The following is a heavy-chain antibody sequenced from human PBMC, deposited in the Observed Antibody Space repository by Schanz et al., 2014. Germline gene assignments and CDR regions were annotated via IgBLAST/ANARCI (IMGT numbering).Heavy chain of an antibody. J-gene: IGHJ4*02. D-gene: IGHD3-10*01. CDR3: AKDPPRGVRTPIKPTLDY. CDR1: GYSFSDYD. Sequence: VQLVESGGGVVQPGGSLRLSCVGSGYSFSDYDMYWIRQAPGKGLEWLAFLRSDGSRRDYADSVKGPFTISRDNSRNTLSLQMSSPTPEDTAVYYCAKDPPRGVRTPIKPTLDYWGQGTRVTVS. V-gene: IGHV3-30*02. CDR2: LRSDGSRR.